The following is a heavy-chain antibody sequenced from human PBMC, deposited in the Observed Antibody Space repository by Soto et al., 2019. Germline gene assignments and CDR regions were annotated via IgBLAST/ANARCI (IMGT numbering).Heavy chain of an antibody. CDR3: AKSVYSSTWYYFDY. Sequence: EVQLLESGGGLVQPGGSLRLSCAASGFTFSSYAMSWVRQAPGKGLEWVSAISGGGGTTHYADSVKGRFTISRDNSRNTLYLQMNDLRAEDTAVYYCAKSVYSSTWYYFDYWGQGTLVTVSS. J-gene: IGHJ4*02. V-gene: IGHV3-23*01. D-gene: IGHD6-13*01. CDR2: ISGGGGTT. CDR1: GFTFSSYA.